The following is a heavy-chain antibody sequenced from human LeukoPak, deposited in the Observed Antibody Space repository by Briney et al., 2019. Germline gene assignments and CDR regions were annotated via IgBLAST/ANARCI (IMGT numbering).Heavy chain of an antibody. CDR3: ASQWLVNNWFDP. D-gene: IGHD6-19*01. Sequence: ASVKVSCKASGYTFTGYYMHWVRQAPGQGLWWMGWINPNSGGTNYAQKFQGRVTMTRDTSISIAYMELSRLRSDDTAVYYCASQWLVNNWFDPWGQGTLVTVSS. CDR1: GYTFTGYY. J-gene: IGHJ5*02. V-gene: IGHV1-2*02. CDR2: INPNSGGT.